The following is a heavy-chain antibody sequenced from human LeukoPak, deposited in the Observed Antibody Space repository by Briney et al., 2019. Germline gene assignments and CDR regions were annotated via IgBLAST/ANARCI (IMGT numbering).Heavy chain of an antibody. CDR3: ASDSGTTGEVKFDP. Sequence: ASETLSLTCTVSGGSISNYYLSWIRQPAGKGLEWLGRIYSRVTTYNPSLKSRVTMSADTSRNHVSLTLNSVTAADTAVYYCASDSGTTGEVKFDPWGQGTLVTVSS. J-gene: IGHJ5*02. D-gene: IGHD3-10*01. V-gene: IGHV4-4*07. CDR2: IYSRVT. CDR1: GGSISNYY.